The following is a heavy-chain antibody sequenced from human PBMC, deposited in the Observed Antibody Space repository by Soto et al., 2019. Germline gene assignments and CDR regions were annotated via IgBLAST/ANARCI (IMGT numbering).Heavy chain of an antibody. V-gene: IGHV4-39*01. CDR3: ARQSYYGSGSPYYFDY. J-gene: IGHJ4*02. D-gene: IGHD3-10*01. CDR1: GGSITSSSYF. Sequence: QVQLQESGPGLVKPSETLSLTCTVSGGSITSSSYFWGWIRQPPGKGLEWIGSIYYSGSTYYNPSLKSRVTISVDTSKNHFSLKLSSVTAADTAVYYCARQSYYGSGSPYYFDYWGQGTLVTVSS. CDR2: IYYSGST.